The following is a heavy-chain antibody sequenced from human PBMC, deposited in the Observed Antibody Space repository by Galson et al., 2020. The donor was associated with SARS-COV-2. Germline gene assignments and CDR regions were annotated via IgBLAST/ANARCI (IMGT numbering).Heavy chain of an antibody. V-gene: IGHV3-30*04. CDR1: GFTFSSYA. J-gene: IGHJ5*02. CDR2: ISYDGSNK. D-gene: IGHD1-26*01. CDR3: AIPRGGSYYGWFDP. Sequence: GGSLRLSCAASGFTFSSYAMHWVRQAPGTGLEWVAVISYDGSNKYYADSVKGRFTISRDNSKNTLYLQMNSLRAEDTAVYYCAIPRGGSYYGWFDPWGQVTLVTVSS.